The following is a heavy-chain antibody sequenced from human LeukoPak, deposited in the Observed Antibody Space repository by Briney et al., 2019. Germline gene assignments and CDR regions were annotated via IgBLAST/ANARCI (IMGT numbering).Heavy chain of an antibody. CDR1: GFTFSSYG. Sequence: GRSLRLSCAASGFTFSSYGMNWVRQAPGKGLEWVAVISYDGSNKYYADSVKGRFTISRDNSKNTLYLQMNSLRAEDTAVYYCAKNLLPGTYYGMDVWGQGTTVTVSS. V-gene: IGHV3-30*18. CDR2: ISYDGSNK. D-gene: IGHD1-14*01. J-gene: IGHJ6*02. CDR3: AKNLLPGTYYGMDV.